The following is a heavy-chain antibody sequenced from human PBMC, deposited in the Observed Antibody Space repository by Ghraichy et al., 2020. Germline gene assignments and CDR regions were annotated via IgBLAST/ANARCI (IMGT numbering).Heavy chain of an antibody. J-gene: IGHJ6*02. V-gene: IGHV1-3*01. CDR1: GYTFTTYA. D-gene: IGHD3-3*01. CDR3: ARDGHYDFWSGYYGPNLRGLDV. Sequence: ASVKVSCKASGYTFTTYAIHWVRQAPGQRLEWMGWMNAGNGDTKYAQKFQDRVSITRDTSASTVYVEMSSLRSEDTAVYYCARDGHYDFWSGYYGPNLRGLDVWGQGTTDTVSS. CDR2: MNAGNGDT.